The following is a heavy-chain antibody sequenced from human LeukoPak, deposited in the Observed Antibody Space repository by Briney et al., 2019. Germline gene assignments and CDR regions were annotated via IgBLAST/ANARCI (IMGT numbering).Heavy chain of an antibody. D-gene: IGHD2-15*01. CDR1: GFTFSSYS. CDR2: ISSSSSYI. Sequence: GGSLRLSCAASGFTFSSYSMNWVRQAPGKGLEWVSSISSSSSYIYYADSVKGRFTISRDNAKNSLYLQMNSLRAEDTAVYYCARLVVVRAFDIWGQGTMVTVSS. CDR3: ARLVVVRAFDI. J-gene: IGHJ3*02. V-gene: IGHV3-21*01.